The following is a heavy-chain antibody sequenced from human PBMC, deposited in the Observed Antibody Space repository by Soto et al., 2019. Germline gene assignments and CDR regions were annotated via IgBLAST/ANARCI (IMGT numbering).Heavy chain of an antibody. Sequence: ASVKVSCKASGYTFTSYYMHWVRQAPGQGLEWMGIINPSGGSTSYAQKFQGRVTMTRDTSTSTVYMELSSLRSEDTAVYYCAREIVATIARAYYFDYWGQGTLVTVSS. V-gene: IGHV1-46*01. CDR3: AREIVATIARAYYFDY. D-gene: IGHD5-12*01. CDR2: INPSGGST. CDR1: GYTFTSYY. J-gene: IGHJ4*02.